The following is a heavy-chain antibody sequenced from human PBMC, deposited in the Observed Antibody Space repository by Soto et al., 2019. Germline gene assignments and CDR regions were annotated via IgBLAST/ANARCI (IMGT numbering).Heavy chain of an antibody. CDR1: GFIFHDFG. CDR3: AKDTQSGSYRDRDYYYGMDV. D-gene: IGHD1-26*01. CDR2: ISWNSGSI. Sequence: EVQLVESGGGLVQPGRSLRLSCAASGFIFHDFGMHWVRQVPGKGLEWVSGISWNSGSIGYVDSVKGRFTISRDNAKNVVYLQMNSLRAEDTALYFCAKDTQSGSYRDRDYYYGMDVWGQGTTVTVSS. V-gene: IGHV3-9*01. J-gene: IGHJ6*02.